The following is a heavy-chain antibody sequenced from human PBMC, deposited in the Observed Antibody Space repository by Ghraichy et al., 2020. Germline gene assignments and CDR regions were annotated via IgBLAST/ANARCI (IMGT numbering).Heavy chain of an antibody. D-gene: IGHD2/OR15-2a*01. CDR1: GGTFSSHA. V-gene: IGHV1-69*04. CDR2: IIPVHGTS. Sequence: SVKVSCKASGGTFSSHAISWVRQAPGQGLEWMATIIPVHGTSDYAQRFQGRLTITADKSTGMAYMELSSLKSEDTAVYYCATAAFLAVRGTFLDFWGQGTLVTVSP. CDR3: ATAAFLAVRGTFLDF. J-gene: IGHJ4*02.